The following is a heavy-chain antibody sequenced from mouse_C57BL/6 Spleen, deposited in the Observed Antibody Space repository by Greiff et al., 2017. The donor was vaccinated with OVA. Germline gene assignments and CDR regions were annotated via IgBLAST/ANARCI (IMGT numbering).Heavy chain of an antibody. CDR1: GYTFTDYE. V-gene: IGHV1-15*01. J-gene: IGHJ4*01. Sequence: VQVVESGAELVRPGASVTLSCKASGYTFTDYEMHWVKQTPVHGLEWIGAIDPETGGTAYNQKFKGKAILTADKSSSTAYMELRSLTSEDSAVYYCTRNYGNYFYAMDYWGQGTSVTVSS. CDR2: IDPETGGT. D-gene: IGHD2-1*01. CDR3: TRNYGNYFYAMDY.